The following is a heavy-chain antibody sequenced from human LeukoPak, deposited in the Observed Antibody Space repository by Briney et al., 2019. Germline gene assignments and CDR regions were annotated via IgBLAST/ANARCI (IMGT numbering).Heavy chain of an antibody. Sequence: GGSLRLSCAASGFTFSDYWMHWVRQAPGKGLEWVSRIYSDESTTYYADSVKGRFTISRDNAKNTLYLQMNSLRAEDTAVYYCARDIARGVFDYWGQGTLVTVSS. V-gene: IGHV3-74*01. CDR3: ARDIARGVFDY. CDR1: GFTFSDYW. J-gene: IGHJ4*02. CDR2: IYSDESTT. D-gene: IGHD3-10*01.